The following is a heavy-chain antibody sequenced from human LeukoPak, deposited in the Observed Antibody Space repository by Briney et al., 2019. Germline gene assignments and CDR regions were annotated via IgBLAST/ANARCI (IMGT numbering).Heavy chain of an antibody. V-gene: IGHV3-33*01. D-gene: IGHD5-24*01. Sequence: PGGSLRLSCAASGFTFSSYGMHWVRQAPGKGLEWVAVIWYDGSNKYYADSVKGRFTISRDNSKNTLYLQVNSLRAEDTAVYYCAREGVEMATIIYYYYGMDVWGQGTTVTVSS. CDR2: IWYDGSNK. J-gene: IGHJ6*02. CDR3: AREGVEMATIIYYYYGMDV. CDR1: GFTFSSYG.